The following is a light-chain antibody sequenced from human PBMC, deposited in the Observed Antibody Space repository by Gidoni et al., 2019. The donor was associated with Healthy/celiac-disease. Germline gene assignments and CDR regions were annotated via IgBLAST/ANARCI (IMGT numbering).Light chain of an antibody. CDR3: SSYTSSSTLKV. V-gene: IGLV2-14*01. Sequence: QSALTQPASVSGSPGQSITISCTGTSSDVVGYTYVSWYQQHPGKAHKLMIYEVSNRPSGVSNRFSGSKSGNTASLTISGLQAEDEADYYCSSYTSSSTLKVFGGGTKLTVL. CDR2: EVS. CDR1: SSDVVGYTY. J-gene: IGLJ2*01.